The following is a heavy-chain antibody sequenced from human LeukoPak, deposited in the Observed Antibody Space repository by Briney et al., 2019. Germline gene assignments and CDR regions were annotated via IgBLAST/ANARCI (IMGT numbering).Heavy chain of an antibody. J-gene: IGHJ6*03. V-gene: IGHV4-59*01. CDR3: ARGISSWYYYYMDV. CDR1: GGSISSYY. CDR2: IYYSGST. D-gene: IGHD6-13*01. Sequence: ASETLSLTCSVSGGSISSYYWNWIRQPPGKGLEWIGYIYYSGSTNYNPSLKSRVTISVDTSKNQFSLKLSSVTAADTAVYYCARGISSWYYYYMDVWGKGTTVTVSS.